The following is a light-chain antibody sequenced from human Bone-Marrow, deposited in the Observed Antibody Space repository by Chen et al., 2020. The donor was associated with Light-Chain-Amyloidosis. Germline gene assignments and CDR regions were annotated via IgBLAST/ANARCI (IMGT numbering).Light chain of an antibody. J-gene: IGLJ1*01. CDR1: SSDVGGDNH. Sequence: QSALTQPASVSGSPGQSITIPCTGTSSDVGGDNHLSWYQPHPDKAPKLMIYEVTNRPSWVPARFSGSKSDNTASLTISGLQTEDEADYFCSSYPITTALVFGSGTRVTVL. CDR3: SSYPITTALV. CDR2: EVT. V-gene: IGLV2-14*01.